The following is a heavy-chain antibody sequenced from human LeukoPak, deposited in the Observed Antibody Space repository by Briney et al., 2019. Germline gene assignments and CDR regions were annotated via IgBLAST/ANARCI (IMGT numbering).Heavy chain of an antibody. CDR3: AKGHYDDSSGQYFDY. V-gene: IGHV3-23*01. J-gene: IGHJ4*02. D-gene: IGHD3-22*01. CDR1: GFTLTRYA. CDR2: INGRGGST. Sequence: GGSLRLSCVASGFTLTRYAMSWVRPAPRKGLEWVSTINGRGGSTYYAHSVKGRFSISRDTSKNTLYLQMNSLSAEDTAVYYCAKGHYDDSSGQYFDYWGQGTPVTVSS.